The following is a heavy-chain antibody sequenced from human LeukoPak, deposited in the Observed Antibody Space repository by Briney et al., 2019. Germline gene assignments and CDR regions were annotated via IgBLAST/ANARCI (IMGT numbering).Heavy chain of an antibody. D-gene: IGHD3-3*01. Sequence: SETLSLTCAVYGGSFSGYFWSWIRQPPGKGLEWIGYIYYSGSTNYNPSLKSRVTISVDTSKNQFSLKLSSVIAADTAVYYCARGNYDFWSGYYASYMDVWGQGTTVTVSS. V-gene: IGHV4-59*01. CDR2: IYYSGST. CDR1: GGSFSGYF. J-gene: IGHJ6*02. CDR3: ARGNYDFWSGYYASYMDV.